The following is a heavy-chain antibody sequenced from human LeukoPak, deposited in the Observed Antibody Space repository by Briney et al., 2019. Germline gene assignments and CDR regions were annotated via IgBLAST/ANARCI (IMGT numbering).Heavy chain of an antibody. V-gene: IGHV4-38-2*01. CDR3: ASQDIVVVPAAILGIGAFDI. D-gene: IGHD2-2*02. J-gene: IGHJ3*02. CDR1: GFSISSGYY. Sequence: PSETLSLTCAVSGFSISSGYYWGCIRQPPGKGLEWIGSIYHSGSTYYNPSLKSRVTISVDTSKNQFSLKLSSVTAADTAVYCCASQDIVVVPAAILGIGAFDIWGQGTMVTVSS. CDR2: IYHSGST.